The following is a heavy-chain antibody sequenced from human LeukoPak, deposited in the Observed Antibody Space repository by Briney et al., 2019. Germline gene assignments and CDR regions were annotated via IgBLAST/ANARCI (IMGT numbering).Heavy chain of an antibody. CDR3: AKSSAGITWFDP. D-gene: IGHD1-7*01. CDR2: TRFDDSYK. J-gene: IGHJ5*02. V-gene: IGHV3-30*02. CDR1: GFTFSSYG. Sequence: TGGSLRLSCAASGFTFSSYGMSWVRQAPGKGPEWVAFTRFDDSYKAYGNSVKGRFTISRDNSKNTLYLQMDSLRSDDTAVYYCAKSSAGITWFDPWGQGTLVIVSS.